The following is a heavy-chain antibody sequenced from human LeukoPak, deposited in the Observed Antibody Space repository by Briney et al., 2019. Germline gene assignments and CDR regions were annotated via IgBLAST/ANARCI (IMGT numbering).Heavy chain of an antibody. CDR1: GFIVSSNY. D-gene: IGHD6-13*01. J-gene: IGHJ4*02. CDR3: ARDTAAAGYFDY. Sequence: GGSLRLSCAASGFIVSSNYMTWVRQAPGKGLEWVSVIYSGGSTYYAGSVKGRFTSSRDNSKNTLYLQMNSLRAEDTAVYYCARDTAAAGYFDYWGQGTLVTVSS. V-gene: IGHV3-53*01. CDR2: IYSGGST.